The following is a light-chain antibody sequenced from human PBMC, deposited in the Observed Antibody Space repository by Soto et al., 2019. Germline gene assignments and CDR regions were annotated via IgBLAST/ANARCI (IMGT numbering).Light chain of an antibody. Sequence: QSVPTQPPSASGTPGQRVTISCSGSSSNIGSSTVNWYQHLPGTAPKLLIYSNNARSSGVPDRFSGSKSGTSASLAISGLQSEDEADYYCAAWDDSLNGVEFGGGTQLTVL. CDR3: AAWDDSLNGVE. J-gene: IGLJ2*01. CDR2: SNN. V-gene: IGLV1-44*01. CDR1: SSNIGSST.